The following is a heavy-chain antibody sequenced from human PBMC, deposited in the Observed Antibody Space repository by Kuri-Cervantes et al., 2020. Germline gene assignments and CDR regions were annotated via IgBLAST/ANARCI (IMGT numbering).Heavy chain of an antibody. CDR1: GFSLSTSGMC. CDR3: ARDHSSWYGGGTYGMDV. Sequence: SGPTLVKPTQTLTLTCTFSGFSLSTSGMCVSWIRQPPGKGLEWIGYIYYSGSTYYNPSLKSRVTISVDTSKNQFSLKLSSVTAADTAVYYCARDHSSWYGGGTYGMDVWGQGTTVTVSS. V-gene: IGHV4-30-4*08. D-gene: IGHD6-13*01. CDR2: IYYSGST. J-gene: IGHJ6*02.